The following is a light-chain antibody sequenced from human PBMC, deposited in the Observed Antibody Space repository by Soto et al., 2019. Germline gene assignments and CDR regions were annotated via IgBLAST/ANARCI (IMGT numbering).Light chain of an antibody. CDR3: CSYAGNNTRV. V-gene: IGLV2-23*02. J-gene: IGLJ2*01. Sequence: QLVLTQPASVSGSPGQSTTISCTGTSSDVGSYNLVSWYQQYPGKAPKLIIYEVTKRPSGVSNRFSGSKSGNTASLTISGLQAEDEADYYCCSYAGNNTRVFGGGTKLTVL. CDR2: EVT. CDR1: SSDVGSYNL.